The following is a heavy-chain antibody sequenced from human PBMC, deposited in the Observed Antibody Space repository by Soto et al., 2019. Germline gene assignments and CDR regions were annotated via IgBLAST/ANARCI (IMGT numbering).Heavy chain of an antibody. D-gene: IGHD2-15*01. CDR3: ARRSPSWAFDI. CDR1: GFTFSNYA. CDR2: ISGSGSST. V-gene: IGHV3-23*01. J-gene: IGHJ3*02. Sequence: EVPLLESGGGLVQPGGSLRLSCAASGFTFSNYAMNWVRQAPGKGLEWVSVISGSGSSTYYADSVKGRFSISRDHSKNTLYLQMSSLRAEDTAVYYCARRSPSWAFDIWGQGTMVTVSS.